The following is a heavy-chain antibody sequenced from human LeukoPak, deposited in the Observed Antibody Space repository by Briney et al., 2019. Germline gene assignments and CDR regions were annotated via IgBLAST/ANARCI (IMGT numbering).Heavy chain of an antibody. CDR3: ARGNGRDV. V-gene: IGHV4-39*01. Sequence: SETLSLTCTVSGGSISSSSYYWGWIRQPPGKGLEWIGSIYYSGSTYYNPSLKSRVTISVDTSKNQFSLKLSSVTAADTAVYYCARGNGRDVWGQGTTVTVSS. CDR2: IYYSGST. J-gene: IGHJ6*02. CDR1: GGSISSSSYY.